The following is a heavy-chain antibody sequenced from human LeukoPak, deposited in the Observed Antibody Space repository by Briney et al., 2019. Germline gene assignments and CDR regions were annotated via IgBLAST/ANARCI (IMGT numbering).Heavy chain of an antibody. V-gene: IGHV1-8*03. J-gene: IGHJ6*03. CDR3: ALRGHDFWSGSDRFPYYYYYMDV. CDR2: MNPNSGNT. Sequence: ASVKVSCKASGYTFTSYDINWVRQATGQGLEWMGWMNPNSGNTGYAQKFQGRVTITRNTSISTAYIELSSLRSGDTAVYYCALRGHDFWSGSDRFPYYYYYMDVWGKGTTVTVSS. D-gene: IGHD3-3*01. CDR1: GYTFTSYD.